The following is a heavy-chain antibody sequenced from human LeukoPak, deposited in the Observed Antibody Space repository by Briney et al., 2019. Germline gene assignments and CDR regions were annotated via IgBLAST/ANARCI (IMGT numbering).Heavy chain of an antibody. D-gene: IGHD3-9*01. V-gene: IGHV4-30-4*01. CDR1: GGSISSGDYY. Sequence: SQTLSLTCTVSGGSISSGDYYWSWIRQPPGKGLEWIGYIYYSGSTYYNPSLKSRVTISVDTSKNQFSLKLSSVTAADTAVYYCAGGPYDILTGYPSSFDYWGQGTLVTVSS. CDR3: AGGPYDILTGYPSSFDY. CDR2: IYYSGST. J-gene: IGHJ4*02.